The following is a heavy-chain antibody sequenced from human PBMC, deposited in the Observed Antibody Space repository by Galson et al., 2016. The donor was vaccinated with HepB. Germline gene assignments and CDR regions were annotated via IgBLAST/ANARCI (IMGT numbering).Heavy chain of an antibody. D-gene: IGHD6-19*01. CDR1: GYSFPSFA. CDR3: ARGSKTAGVN. J-gene: IGHJ1*01. V-gene: IGHV1-18*01. Sequence: SVKVSCKASGYSFPSFAITWVRQAPGQGLEWMGWISGYHGNTNYAQNLQGRITMTIEPSTNTAYMELRSLTSDDTAVYFCARGSKTAGVNWGQGTLVTVSS. CDR2: ISGYHGNT.